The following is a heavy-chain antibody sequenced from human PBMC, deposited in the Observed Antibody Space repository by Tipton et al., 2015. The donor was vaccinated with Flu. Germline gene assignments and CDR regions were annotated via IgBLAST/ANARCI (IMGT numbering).Heavy chain of an antibody. J-gene: IGHJ3*02. CDR3: ARDVGAFDI. CDR1: GGSISSYY. D-gene: IGHD2-15*01. V-gene: IGHV4-59*01. CDR2: IYYSGST. Sequence: LRLSCTVSGGSISSYYWSWIRQPPGKGLEWIGYIYYSGSTNYNPSLKSRVTISVDTSKNQFSLKLSSVTAADTAVYYCARDVGAFDIWGQGTMVTVSS.